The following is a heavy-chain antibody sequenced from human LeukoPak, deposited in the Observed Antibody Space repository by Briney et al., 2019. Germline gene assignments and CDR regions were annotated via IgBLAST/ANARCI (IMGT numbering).Heavy chain of an antibody. Sequence: SKTLSLTCAVYGESFNDYYWSWIRQPPGKGLEWIGEINHRGRTNYNPSLKSRVTISVDTSKNQFSLRLSSVTAADTAMYYCARGGAPYSNCFDYWGQGTLVTVSS. D-gene: IGHD4-11*01. CDR1: GESFNDYY. CDR3: ARGGAPYSNCFDY. CDR2: INHRGRT. V-gene: IGHV4-34*01. J-gene: IGHJ4*02.